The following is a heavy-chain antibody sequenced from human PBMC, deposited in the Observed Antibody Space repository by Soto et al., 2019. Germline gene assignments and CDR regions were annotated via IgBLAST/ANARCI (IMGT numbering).Heavy chain of an antibody. V-gene: IGHV3-23*01. Sequence: EVQLLESGGGLVQPGGSLRLSCAASGFTFSSYAMSWVRQAPGKGLEWVSAISGSGGSTYYADSVKGRFTISRDNSKSPLYLQMKDLRAEDTAVYYCGKASGFLQWLVNNYYYYGMDLWGQGTTVTVSS. CDR2: ISGSGGST. CDR3: GKASGFLQWLVNNYYYYGMDL. D-gene: IGHD3-3*01. CDR1: GFTFSSYA. J-gene: IGHJ6*02.